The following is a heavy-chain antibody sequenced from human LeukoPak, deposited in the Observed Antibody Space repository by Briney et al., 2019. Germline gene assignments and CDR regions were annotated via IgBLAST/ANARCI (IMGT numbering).Heavy chain of an antibody. J-gene: IGHJ6*03. Sequence: GESLKISCKGSGYSFTSYWIGWVRQMPGKGLEWMGIIYPGDSDTRYSPSFQGQVTISADKSISTAYLQWSSLKASDTAVYYCARNERYSSGWYPSGYYYMDVWGKGTTVTVSS. CDR2: IYPGDSDT. CDR3: ARNERYSSGWYPSGYYYMDV. V-gene: IGHV5-51*01. D-gene: IGHD6-19*01. CDR1: GYSFTSYW.